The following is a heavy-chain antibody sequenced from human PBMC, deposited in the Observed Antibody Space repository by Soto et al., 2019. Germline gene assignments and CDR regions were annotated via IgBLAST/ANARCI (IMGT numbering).Heavy chain of an antibody. CDR3: ATLDSSGYYTGRTY. J-gene: IGHJ4*02. D-gene: IGHD3-22*01. Sequence: PSETLSLTCTVPGGSISSSSYYWGWIRQPPGKGLEWIGSIYYSGSTYYNPSLKSRVTISVDTSKNQFSLKLSSVTAADTAVYYCATLDSSGYYTGRTYWGQGTLVTVSS. CDR1: GGSISSSSYY. V-gene: IGHV4-39*01. CDR2: IYYSGST.